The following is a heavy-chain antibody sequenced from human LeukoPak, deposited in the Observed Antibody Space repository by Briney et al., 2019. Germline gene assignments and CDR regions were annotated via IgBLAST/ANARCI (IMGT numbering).Heavy chain of an antibody. D-gene: IGHD3-9*01. V-gene: IGHV4-59*11. J-gene: IGHJ6*04. CDR3: ARERPGGVLRYFVLSPYGMDV. CDR2: IYYSGST. Sequence: SETLSLTCTVSGGSISSHYWSWIRQPPGKGLEWIGYIYYSGSTNYNPSLKSRVTISVDTSKNQFSLKLSSATAADTAVYYGARERPGGVLRYFVLSPYGMDVWGKGTTGTVSS. CDR1: GGSISSHY.